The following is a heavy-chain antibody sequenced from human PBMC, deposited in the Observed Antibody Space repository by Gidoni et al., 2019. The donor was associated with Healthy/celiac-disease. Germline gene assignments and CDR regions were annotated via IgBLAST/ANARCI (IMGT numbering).Heavy chain of an antibody. CDR1: GFTFDDYA. V-gene: IGHV3-9*01. CDR2: ISWNSGSI. D-gene: IGHD4-17*01. CDR3: AKDLHDYGVNDAFDI. J-gene: IGHJ3*02. Sequence: EVQLVESGGGLVQPGRSLRLSCAASGFTFDDYAMHWVRQAPGKCLEWVSGISWNSGSIGYADSVKGRFTISRDNAKNSLYLQMNSLRAEDTALYYCAKDLHDYGVNDAFDIWGQGTMVTVSS.